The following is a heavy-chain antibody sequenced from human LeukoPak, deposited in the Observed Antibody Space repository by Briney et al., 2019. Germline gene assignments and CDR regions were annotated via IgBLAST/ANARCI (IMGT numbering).Heavy chain of an antibody. CDR1: GGSISSYY. J-gene: IGHJ5*02. Sequence: SETLSLTCTVSGGSISSYYWSWIRQPPGKGLEWIGYIYYSGSTNYNPSLKSRVTISVDTSKNQFSLKLSSVTAADTAVYYCARGGRSGSYSNWFDPWGQGTLVTVSS. D-gene: IGHD3-10*01. V-gene: IGHV4-59*01. CDR2: IYYSGST. CDR3: ARGGRSGSYSNWFDP.